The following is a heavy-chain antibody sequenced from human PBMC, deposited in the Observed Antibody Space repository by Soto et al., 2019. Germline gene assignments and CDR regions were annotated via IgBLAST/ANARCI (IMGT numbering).Heavy chain of an antibody. CDR1: GFTFSSYW. J-gene: IGHJ3*02. CDR2: IKQDGSEK. Sequence: EVQLVESGGGLVQPGGSLRLSCAASGFTFSSYWMSWVRQAPGKWLEWVANIKQDGSEKYYVDSVKGRFTISRDNAKNSLYLQMNSLRAEDTAVYYCAREKYSSGGGSFDIWGQGTMVTVSS. CDR3: AREKYSSGGGSFDI. V-gene: IGHV3-7*01. D-gene: IGHD6-19*01.